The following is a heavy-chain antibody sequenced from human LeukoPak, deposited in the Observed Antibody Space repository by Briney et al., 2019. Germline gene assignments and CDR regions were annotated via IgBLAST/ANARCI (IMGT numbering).Heavy chain of an antibody. CDR2: INPSGGT. V-gene: IGHV1-46*01. CDR3: GREGVAGTGLDY. D-gene: IGHD6-13*01. CDR1: GYTFSIYN. J-gene: IGHJ4*01. Sequence: ASEKVSCKASGYTFSIYNMHWVRQAPGQGLEWMGIINPSGGTSYAQKLQGRITMTRDTSTSTLYMELSRLKSEDTAVYYCGREGVAGTGLDYWGQGTLVTVSS.